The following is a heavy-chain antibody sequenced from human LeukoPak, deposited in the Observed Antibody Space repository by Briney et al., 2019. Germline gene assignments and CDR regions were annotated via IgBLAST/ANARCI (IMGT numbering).Heavy chain of an antibody. V-gene: IGHV3-23*01. CDR1: GLTLNSYA. J-gene: IGHJ4*02. CDR2: ISGSGDRT. CDR3: AKGLN. Sequence: GGSLRLSCAGSGLTLNSYAMSWVRQAPGKGLEWVSGISGSGDRTKYTDSVKGRFTISRDNSKNTLYLQMNSLRVEDTAVYYCAKGLNWGQGTLVTVSS.